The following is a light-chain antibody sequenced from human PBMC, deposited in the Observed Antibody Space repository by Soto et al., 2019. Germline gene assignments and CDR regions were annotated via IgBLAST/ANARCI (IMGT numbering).Light chain of an antibody. CDR2: LNSDGSH. Sequence: QSVLTQSPSASASLGASVQLTCTLSSGHSSYAITWHQQQPEKGPRYLMKLNSDGSHNKGDGIPDRFSGSSSGAERYLTISSLQSEDEADYYCQTWGTGIQVLFGGGTNLTVL. CDR1: SGHSSYA. J-gene: IGLJ2*01. CDR3: QTWGTGIQVL. V-gene: IGLV4-69*01.